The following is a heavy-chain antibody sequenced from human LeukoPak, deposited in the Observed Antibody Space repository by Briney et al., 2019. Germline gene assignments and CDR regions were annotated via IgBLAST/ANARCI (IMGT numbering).Heavy chain of an antibody. Sequence: ASVKVSCKASAYTFTNYYMYWVRQAPGQGLEWMGIINPSGGSTSYAQKFQGRVTMTRDTSTSTVYMELSSLRSEDTAVYYCARGGYRYEDYYYYAMDVWGQGTTVTVSS. CDR1: AYTFTNYY. D-gene: IGHD5-18*01. V-gene: IGHV1-46*01. J-gene: IGHJ6*02. CDR2: INPSGGST. CDR3: ARGGYRYEDYYYYAMDV.